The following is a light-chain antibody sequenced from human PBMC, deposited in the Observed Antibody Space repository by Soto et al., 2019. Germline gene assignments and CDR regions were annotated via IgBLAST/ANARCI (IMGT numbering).Light chain of an antibody. J-gene: IGLJ1*01. V-gene: IGLV2-14*01. CDR2: EVT. CDR3: SSYTNINTRACV. CDR1: SSDVGGYNR. Sequence: SALTQPPSASGSPGQSVAISCTGTSSDVGGYNRVSWYQQHPGKAPKLIIYEVTDRPSGVSNRFSGSKSGNTASLTIPGLQAEDEAEYYCSSYTNINTRACVFGTGTKV.